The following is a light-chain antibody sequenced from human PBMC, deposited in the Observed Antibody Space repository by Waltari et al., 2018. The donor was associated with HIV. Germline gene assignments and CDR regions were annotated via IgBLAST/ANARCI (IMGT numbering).Light chain of an antibody. CDR2: NND. V-gene: IGLV1-44*01. Sequence: SLLPQQPSASGTHGQRVTIPCSGSYPKLESNTVNWHQQLPGSAPRALIYNNDQRPSGVPDRFSGSKSGTSASLAISGLQSEDQGDYYCASWDDKLDGWVFGGGTRLTVL. CDR1: YPKLESNT. CDR3: ASWDDKLDGWV. J-gene: IGLJ3*02.